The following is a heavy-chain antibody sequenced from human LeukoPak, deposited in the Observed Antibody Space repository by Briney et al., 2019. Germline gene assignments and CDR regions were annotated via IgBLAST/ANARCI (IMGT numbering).Heavy chain of an antibody. Sequence: GEPLDISCKGSGYTFTNYSIAWVRQLPGKGLEWMGIIYPGDSDTRYSPSFQGQVIISADTSISTAYLQWSSMKASDTAMYYCTRVVADNWFDPWGQGTLVTVSS. CDR1: GYTFTNYS. CDR2: IYPGDSDT. CDR3: TRVVADNWFDP. V-gene: IGHV5-51*01. J-gene: IGHJ5*02. D-gene: IGHD2-15*01.